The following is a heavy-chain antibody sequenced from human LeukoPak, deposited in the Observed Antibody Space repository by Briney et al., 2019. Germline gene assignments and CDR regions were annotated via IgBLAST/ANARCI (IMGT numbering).Heavy chain of an antibody. CDR2: IYYSGST. D-gene: IGHD5-24*01. CDR3: ARGDGYNFYY. CDR1: GGSISSYY. J-gene: IGHJ4*02. Sequence: SEPLSLTCTVSGGSISSYYWSWLRQPPGKGLEWIGYIYYSGSTNYNPSLKSRVTISLDTSKNQFSLNLSSVTAADTAVYYCARGDGYNFYYWGQGTLVTVSS. V-gene: IGHV4-59*01.